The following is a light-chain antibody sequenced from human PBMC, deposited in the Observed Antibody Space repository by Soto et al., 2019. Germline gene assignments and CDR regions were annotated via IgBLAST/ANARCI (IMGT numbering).Light chain of an antibody. Sequence: DNQMVQCTTIQSGSVGDRVTITCRASQSISSWLAWYQQKPGKAPKLLIYKASTLETGVPSRFSGSRSGTEFTLTIRTLQPGDFATYNCQQYNTFCRFGPGAKV. CDR2: KAS. CDR1: QSISSW. J-gene: IGKJ1*01. V-gene: IGKV1-5*03. CDR3: QQYNTFCR.